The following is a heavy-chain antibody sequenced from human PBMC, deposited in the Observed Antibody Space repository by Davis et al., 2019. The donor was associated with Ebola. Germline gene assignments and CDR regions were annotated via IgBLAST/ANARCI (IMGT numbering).Heavy chain of an antibody. D-gene: IGHD3-22*01. CDR2: ISRGGGTT. Sequence: GESLKISCAASGFTFSSYAMSWVRQAPGKGLEWVSVISRGGGTTFYADSVKGRFTISRDNSKNTLYLQMDSLRAEDTAVYYCAKAPYYYDSSGYDSVDYYYYAMDVWGQGTTVIVSS. V-gene: IGHV3-23*01. J-gene: IGHJ6*02. CDR3: AKAPYYYDSSGYDSVDYYYYAMDV. CDR1: GFTFSSYA.